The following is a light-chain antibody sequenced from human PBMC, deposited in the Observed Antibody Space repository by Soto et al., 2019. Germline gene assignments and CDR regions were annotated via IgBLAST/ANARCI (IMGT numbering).Light chain of an antibody. J-gene: IGKJ4*01. CDR3: QQTYNTPLT. CDR1: QSISNY. V-gene: IGKV1-39*01. CDR2: AAF. Sequence: DIQMTQSPSSLSASVGDRVTITCRASQSISNYLNWYQQKPGKAPKLLIYAAFSLQSGVPSRFSGSGSGTDFTLTINSLQREDFATYYCQQTYNTPLTFGGGTKVDIK.